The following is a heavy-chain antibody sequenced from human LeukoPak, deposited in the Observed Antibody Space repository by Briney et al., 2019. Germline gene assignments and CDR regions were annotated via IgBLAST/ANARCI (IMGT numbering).Heavy chain of an antibody. CDR1: GYTFTRYY. V-gene: IGHV1-2*02. J-gene: IGHJ4*02. Sequence: ASVKVSCKASGYTFTRYYIHWVRQAPGQGLEWMGWINPNSGGTNSAQKFQGRVTMTRDTSISTAYMELSRLQSDDTAVYYCGWSPNTFYLDYWGQGTLVTVSS. CDR3: GWSPNTFYLDY. CDR2: INPNSGGT. D-gene: IGHD2-15*01.